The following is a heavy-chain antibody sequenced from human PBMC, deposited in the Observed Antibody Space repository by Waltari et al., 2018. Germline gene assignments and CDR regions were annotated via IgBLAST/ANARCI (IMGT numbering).Heavy chain of an antibody. J-gene: IGHJ5*02. CDR2: INPNSGGT. CDR3: ARVTSLEGWFDP. Sequence: QVQLVQSGAAVKKPGASVKVSCKASGYTFTGYYMPCVRTAPGQGLEWMGWINPNSGGTNYAQKFQGRVTMTRDTSISTAYMELSRLRSDDTAVYYCARVTSLEGWFDPWGQGTLVTVSS. V-gene: IGHV1-2*02. CDR1: GYTFTGYY.